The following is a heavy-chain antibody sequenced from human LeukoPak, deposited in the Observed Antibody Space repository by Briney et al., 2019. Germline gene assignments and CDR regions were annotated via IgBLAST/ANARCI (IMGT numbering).Heavy chain of an antibody. CDR3: ARSRAVAGRVDY. CDR1: GFTFSPYW. CDR2: INSDGTIT. D-gene: IGHD6-19*01. J-gene: IGHJ4*02. V-gene: IGHV3-74*01. Sequence: GGSLRLSCAASGFTFSPYWMHWVRQVPGKGLVWVSDINSDGTITHYADSVKGRFTVSRDNSKNTLYLQMNSLRAEDTAVYYCARSRAVAGRVDYWGQGTLVTVSS.